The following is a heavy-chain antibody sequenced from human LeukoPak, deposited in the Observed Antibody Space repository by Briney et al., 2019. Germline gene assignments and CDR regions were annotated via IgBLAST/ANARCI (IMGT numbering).Heavy chain of an antibody. Sequence: PGGSLRLSCAASGFTFSSYSMNWVRQAPGKGLKWVSSISSSSSYIYYADSVKGRFTISRDNAKNSLYLQMNSLRAEDTAVYYCARAKYSGSPGGGNYYYYYYMDVWGKGTTVTVSS. V-gene: IGHV3-21*01. J-gene: IGHJ6*03. CDR3: ARAKYSGSPGGGNYYYYYYMDV. CDR1: GFTFSSYS. CDR2: ISSSSSYI. D-gene: IGHD1-26*01.